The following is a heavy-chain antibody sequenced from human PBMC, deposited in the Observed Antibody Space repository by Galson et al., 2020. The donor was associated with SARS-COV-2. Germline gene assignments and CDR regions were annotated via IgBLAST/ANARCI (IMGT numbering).Heavy chain of an antibody. J-gene: IGHJ4*02. CDR2: IYYGATT. Sequence: ASETLSLTCTVSGGSISTNNCFWGWLRQPPGQGLEWIGSIYYGATTYYKPSLKSRLTISMDTAKNQFSLNLSSVTAADTAVYYCSRDQGDGRSWCIVDPFDHGGQGSLVTVSS. CDR1: GGSISTNNCF. CDR3: SRDQGDGRSWCIVDPFDH. V-gene: IGHV4-39*07. D-gene: IGHD6-13*01.